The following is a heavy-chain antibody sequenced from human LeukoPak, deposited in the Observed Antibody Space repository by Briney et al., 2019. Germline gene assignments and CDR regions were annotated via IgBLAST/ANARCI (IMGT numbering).Heavy chain of an antibody. J-gene: IGHJ1*01. CDR1: GYTFTSYG. CDR3: ARGQYCSSTSCYLLNAEYFQH. D-gene: IGHD2-2*01. V-gene: IGHV1-18*01. CDR2: ISAYNGNT. Sequence: GASVKVSCKASGYTFTSYGISWVRQAPGQGLEWMGWISAYNGNTNYAQRLQGRVTMTTDTSTSTAYMELRSLRSDDTAVYYWARGQYCSSTSCYLLNAEYFQHWGQGTLVTVSS.